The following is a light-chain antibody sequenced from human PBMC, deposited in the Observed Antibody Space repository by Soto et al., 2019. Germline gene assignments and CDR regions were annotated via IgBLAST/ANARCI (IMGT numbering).Light chain of an antibody. J-gene: IGKJ5*01. Sequence: PGERATLSCRASQRVSRHLAWYQQRPGQAPRFLMFDASTRATGVPARFSGSGSGTDFTLTINSLEPEDFAVYYCQHRSSWPPAFGQGTRLEIK. CDR2: DAS. CDR3: QHRSSWPPA. CDR1: QRVSRH. V-gene: IGKV3-11*01.